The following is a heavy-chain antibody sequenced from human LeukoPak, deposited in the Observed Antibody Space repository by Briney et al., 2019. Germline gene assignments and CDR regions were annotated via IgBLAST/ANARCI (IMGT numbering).Heavy chain of an antibody. D-gene: IGHD2-8*01. CDR1: GYTFTSYD. Sequence: GASVKVSCKASGYTFTSYDINLVRQATGQGLGWMGWMNPNSGDTGYAQKFQGRVTITRNTSISTAYMELSSLRSEDTAVYYCARGPPYCYNGVCYVTWFDPWGQGTLVTVSS. V-gene: IGHV1-8*03. CDR2: MNPNSGDT. J-gene: IGHJ5*02. CDR3: ARGPPYCYNGVCYVTWFDP.